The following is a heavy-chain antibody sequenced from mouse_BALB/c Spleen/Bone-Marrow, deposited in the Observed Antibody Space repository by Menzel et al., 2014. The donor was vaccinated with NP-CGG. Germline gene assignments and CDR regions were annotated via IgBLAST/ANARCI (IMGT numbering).Heavy chain of an antibody. Sequence: EVKVVESGGGLVKPGGSLKLSCAASGFTFSNYAMSRVRQTPEKRLEWVAIISSGGSYTYYPDSVKGRFTISRDNAKTILYLQMSSLRSEDTAMYYCARQDGFDYWGQGTTLTVSS. CDR3: ARQDGFDY. CDR2: ISSGGSYT. J-gene: IGHJ2*01. D-gene: IGHD2-3*01. V-gene: IGHV5-9-3*01. CDR1: GFTFSNYA.